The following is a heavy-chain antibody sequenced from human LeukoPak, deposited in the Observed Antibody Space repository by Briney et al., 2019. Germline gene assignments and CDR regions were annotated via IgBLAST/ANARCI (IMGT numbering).Heavy chain of an antibody. CDR3: ARVDYGGNWLWAFDI. V-gene: IGHV1-18*01. CDR1: GYTFTSYD. D-gene: IGHD4-23*01. CDR2: ISAYNGNT. Sequence: ASVKVSCKASGYTFTSYDINWVRQAPGQGLEWMGWISAYNGNTNYAQKLQGRVTMTTDTSTSTAYMELRSLRSDDTAVYYCARVDYGGNWLWAFDIWGQGTMVTVSS. J-gene: IGHJ3*02.